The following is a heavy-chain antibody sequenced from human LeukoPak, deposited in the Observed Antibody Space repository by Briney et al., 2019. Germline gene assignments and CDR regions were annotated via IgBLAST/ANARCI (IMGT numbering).Heavy chain of an antibody. CDR3: ARDRRGYYDSSGYHY. CDR1: GFTFSSYW. V-gene: IGHV3-7*01. J-gene: IGHJ4*02. Sequence: QPGGSLRLPCAASGFTFSSYWMSWVRQAPGKGLEWVANIKQDGSEKYYVDSVKGRFTISRDNAKNSLYLQMNSLRAEDTAVYYCARDRRGYYDSSGYHYWGQGTLVTVSS. CDR2: IKQDGSEK. D-gene: IGHD3-22*01.